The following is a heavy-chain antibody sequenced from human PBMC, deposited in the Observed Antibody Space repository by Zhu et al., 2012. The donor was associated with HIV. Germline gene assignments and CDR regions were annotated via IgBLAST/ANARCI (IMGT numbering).Heavy chain of an antibody. Sequence: EVQLLESGGGLVQPGGPLRLSCAASGFTFNNYAMTWVRQAPGKGLEWVSSITNTGGSTYYADSVKGRFTVSRDNSKSTLYLQMNILRAEDTAVYYCAKDLDYYGFGELSTRDFDYWGQGPWSPSPQ. V-gene: IGHV3-23*01. J-gene: IGHJ4*02. CDR1: GFTFNNYA. CDR2: ITNTGGST. D-gene: IGHD3-10*01. CDR3: AKDLDYYGFGELSTRDFDY.